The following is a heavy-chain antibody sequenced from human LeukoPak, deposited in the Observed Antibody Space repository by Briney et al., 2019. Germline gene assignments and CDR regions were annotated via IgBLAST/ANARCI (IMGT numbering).Heavy chain of an antibody. CDR2: IYSGGTT. CDR1: GFTVSSNY. V-gene: IGHV3-66*04. D-gene: IGHD4-17*01. CDR3: ARRGYGDYAPFDY. J-gene: IGHJ4*02. Sequence: GGSLRLSCAVSGFTVSSNYMTWVRQAPGKGLEWVSIIYSGGTTYYADSVKGRFTISRDNSKNTLYLQMNSLRAEDTAVYYCARRGYGDYAPFDYWGQGTLVTVSS.